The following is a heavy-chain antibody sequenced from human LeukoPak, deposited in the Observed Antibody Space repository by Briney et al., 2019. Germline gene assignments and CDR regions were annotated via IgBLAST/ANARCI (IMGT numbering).Heavy chain of an antibody. CDR1: GFNFGDYA. CDR2: IRSKIYGGAI. J-gene: IGHJ6*03. CDR3: ARDQLGGDPDDYYYYYMDV. V-gene: IGHV3-49*03. D-gene: IGHD4-17*01. Sequence: GGSLRLSCTTSGFNFGDYAMSWFRQAPGKGLEWVGFIRSKIYGGAIEYAASVKGRFTISRDDSKSIAYLQMNSLRTEDTGLYYCARDQLGGDPDDYYYYYMDVWGKGTTVTVSS.